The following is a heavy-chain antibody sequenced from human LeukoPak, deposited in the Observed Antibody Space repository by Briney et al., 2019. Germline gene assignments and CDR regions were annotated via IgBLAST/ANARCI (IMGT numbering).Heavy chain of an antibody. Sequence: GASVKVSCKASGYTFTGYYMHWVRQAPGQGLEWMGWINPNSGGTNYAQKFQGRVTMTRDTSISTAYMELSRLRSDDTAVYYCATVSPSVSPYYFDYRGQGTLVTVSS. CDR1: GYTFTGYY. V-gene: IGHV1-2*02. CDR2: INPNSGGT. CDR3: ATVSPSVSPYYFDY. D-gene: IGHD3-16*01. J-gene: IGHJ4*02.